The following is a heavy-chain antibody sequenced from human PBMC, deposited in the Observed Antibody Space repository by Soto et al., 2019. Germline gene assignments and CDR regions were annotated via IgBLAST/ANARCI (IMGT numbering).Heavy chain of an antibody. V-gene: IGHV3-23*01. CDR2: ISAGGGNT. CDR3: AKHAEYQLVSWFDP. CDR1: GFSFSTYA. Sequence: EVQLLESGGGLVQPGGSLRLSCAGSGFSFSTYAMSWVRQAPGKGLEWVSGISAGGGNTYYADSVRGRFTISRDNSKDTLYLQITSRRAEDTAFYYCAKHAEYQLVSWFDPWGQGTLVTVSS. D-gene: IGHD2-2*01. J-gene: IGHJ5*02.